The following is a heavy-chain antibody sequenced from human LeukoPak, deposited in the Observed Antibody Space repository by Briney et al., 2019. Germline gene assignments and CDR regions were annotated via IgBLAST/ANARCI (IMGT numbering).Heavy chain of an antibody. CDR2: IYYSGST. Sequence: SETLSLTCSVSGVTFSCVNWSWTRQPPGKGLEWIGYIYYSGSTYYNPSLKSRVTVSVDTSTNQFSLKLSSVTAADTAVYYCSRANTMIRGAFDAFDIWGQGTMVTVSS. V-gene: IGHV4-59*01. CDR3: SRANTMIRGAFDAFDI. J-gene: IGHJ3*02. CDR1: GVTFSCVN. D-gene: IGHD3-10*01.